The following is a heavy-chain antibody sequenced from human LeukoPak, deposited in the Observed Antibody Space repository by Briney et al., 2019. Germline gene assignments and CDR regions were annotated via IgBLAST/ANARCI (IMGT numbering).Heavy chain of an antibody. CDR1: GFTFNKSW. D-gene: IGHD3/OR15-3a*01. CDR2: MDPSGSQK. Sequence: GGSLRLSCVVSGFTFNKSWMNWVRQAPGKGLQWVANMDPSGSQKRYVDSVRGRFTISKDSPGTSLYLDMHSLRAEDTAIYYCAIWTSGNYWGQGTLVTVSS. CDR3: AIWTSGNY. V-gene: IGHV3-7*01. J-gene: IGHJ4*02.